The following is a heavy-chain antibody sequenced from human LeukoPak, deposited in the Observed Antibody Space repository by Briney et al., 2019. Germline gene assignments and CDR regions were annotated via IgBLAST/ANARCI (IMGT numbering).Heavy chain of an antibody. J-gene: IGHJ3*01. CDR1: GFTFSNYA. Sequence: PGGSLRLSCVASGFTFSNYAVMWVRQAPGQGLEWVSAITGGGTTRYADPVKGRFTISRDNSKNTLYLQMNCLRVEDTAQYFCARDPNGDYIGAFEFWGQGTGVTVSS. V-gene: IGHV3-23*01. CDR3: ARDPNGDYIGAFEF. CDR2: ITGGGTT. D-gene: IGHD4-17*01.